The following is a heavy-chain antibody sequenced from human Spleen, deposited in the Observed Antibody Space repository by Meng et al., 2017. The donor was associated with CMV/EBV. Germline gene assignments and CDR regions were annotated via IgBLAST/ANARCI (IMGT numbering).Heavy chain of an antibody. J-gene: IGHJ4*02. Sequence: SETLSLTCTVSGGSISSYYWSWIRQPPGKGLEWIGYIYYSGSTNYKPSLKSRVTISVDTSKNQFSLKLSSVTAADTAVYYCARPAAKGGGYSSSWSFDYWGQGKLVTVSS. CDR3: ARPAAKGGGYSSSWSFDY. CDR1: GGSISSYY. CDR2: IYYSGST. V-gene: IGHV4-59*01. D-gene: IGHD6-13*01.